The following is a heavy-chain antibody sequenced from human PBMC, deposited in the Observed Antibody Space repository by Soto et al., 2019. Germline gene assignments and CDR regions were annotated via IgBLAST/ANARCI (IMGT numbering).Heavy chain of an antibody. J-gene: IGHJ4*02. CDR3: ALRLGDPGRLYFDE. V-gene: IGHV4-59*06. Sequence: SETLSLTCTVSGGSISSYYWSWIRQHPGKGLEWIGYIYYSGSTYYNPSLKSRVTISVDTSKNQFSLKLSSVTAADTAVYYCALRLGDPGRLYFDEWGQGTLVTVSS. D-gene: IGHD3-16*01. CDR1: GGSISSYY. CDR2: IYYSGST.